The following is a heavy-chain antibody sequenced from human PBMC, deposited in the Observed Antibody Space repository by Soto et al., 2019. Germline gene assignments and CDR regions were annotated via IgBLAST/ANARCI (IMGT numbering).Heavy chain of an antibody. V-gene: IGHV3-30-3*01. D-gene: IGHD3-16*01. CDR1: GFTFSSYA. Sequence: QVQLVESGGGVVQPGRSLRLSCAASGFTFSSYAMHWVRQAPGKGLEWVAVISYDGSNKYYADSVKGRFTISRDNSKNRLYLQMNALRVGATVGYYWAGVYEGAYLDSWAQGTLVTVS. CDR2: ISYDGSNK. CDR3: AGVYEGAYLDS. J-gene: IGHJ4*02.